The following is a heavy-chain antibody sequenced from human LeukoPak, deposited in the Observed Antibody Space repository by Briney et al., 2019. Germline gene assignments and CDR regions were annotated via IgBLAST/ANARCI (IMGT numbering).Heavy chain of an antibody. CDR3: AKGLYCSGGSCYLGYYYYGMDV. CDR1: GFTFDDYA. Sequence: TGGSLRLSCAASGFTFDDYAMPWVRQAPGKGLEWVSGISWNSGSIGYADSVKGRFTISRDNAKNSLYLQMNSLRAEDTALYYCAKGLYCSGGSCYLGYYYYGMDVWGQGTTVTVSS. J-gene: IGHJ6*02. V-gene: IGHV3-9*01. D-gene: IGHD2-15*01. CDR2: ISWNSGSI.